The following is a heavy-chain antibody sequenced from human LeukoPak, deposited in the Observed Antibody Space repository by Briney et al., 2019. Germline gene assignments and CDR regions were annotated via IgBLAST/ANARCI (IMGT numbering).Heavy chain of an antibody. V-gene: IGHV3-53*01. D-gene: IGHD4-17*01. CDR1: GFTVSSNF. J-gene: IGHJ6*02. CDR2: LYSGGTT. Sequence: GGSLRLSCAVSGFTVSSNFLNWVRQAPGKGLEWVSVLYSGGTTFYADSVRGRFTISRDNSKNTLYLQMNSLRAEDTAVYYCAKDSGYGDLPVYYYYGMDVWGQGTTVTVSS. CDR3: AKDSGYGDLPVYYYYGMDV.